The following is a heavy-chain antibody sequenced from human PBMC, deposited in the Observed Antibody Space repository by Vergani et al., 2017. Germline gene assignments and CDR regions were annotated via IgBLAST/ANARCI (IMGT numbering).Heavy chain of an antibody. V-gene: IGHV3-74*03. Sequence: DVHLAESGGGFFQPGGSLRLSCSASGFSFNSYWMHWVRQVPGKGLLWVSPIKSDGSITAYAHSVKGRFTISRDNAQNTLYLQMNSLRVEDTGVYYCARAICIEACYMAIWLHSWGQGTLVTVSS. CDR1: GFSFNSYW. J-gene: IGHJ5*01. CDR3: ARAICIEACYMAIWLHS. CDR2: IKSDGSIT. D-gene: IGHD5-24*01.